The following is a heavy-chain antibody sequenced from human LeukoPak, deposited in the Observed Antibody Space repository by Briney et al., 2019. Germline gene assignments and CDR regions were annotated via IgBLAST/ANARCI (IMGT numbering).Heavy chain of an antibody. D-gene: IGHD4-17*01. CDR3: AKDHLPTYGIPYYYFDY. V-gene: IGHV1-8*01. J-gene: IGHJ4*02. CDR1: GYTFTSYD. CDR2: MNPISGNT. Sequence: GASVKVSCKASGYTFTSYDIHWVRQATGQGLEWMAWMNPISGNTGYAQKFQGRVTMTRNTSITTAYMELSSLRSEDTAVYYCAKDHLPTYGIPYYYFDYWGQGTLVTVSS.